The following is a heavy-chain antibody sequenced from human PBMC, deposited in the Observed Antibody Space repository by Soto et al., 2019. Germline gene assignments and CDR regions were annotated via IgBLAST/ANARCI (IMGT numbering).Heavy chain of an antibody. CDR2: ISRSSTYT. D-gene: IGHD5-12*01. CDR1: GFTLSAFG. CDR3: ARETSGYDGGSFDY. Sequence: GGSLRLSCAASGFTLSAFGMNWVRQAPGKGLEWISSISRSSTYTHYADSVKGRFTVSRDDAKNSLYLQMNSLRAEDTAVYYCARETSGYDGGSFDYWGQGTLVTVSS. J-gene: IGHJ4*02. V-gene: IGHV3-21*06.